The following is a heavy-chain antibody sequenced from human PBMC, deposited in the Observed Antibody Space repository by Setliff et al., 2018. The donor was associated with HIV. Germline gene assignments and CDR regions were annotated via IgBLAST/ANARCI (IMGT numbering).Heavy chain of an antibody. CDR3: ASRVYYYDESRILREEGFVP. V-gene: IGHV4-61*08. CDR2: IYYSGST. Sequence: SETLSLTCTVSGGSIISGDHYWSWIRQPPGKGLEWIGSIYYSGSTNYNPSLKSRVTISVDTSKNQFSLKLSSVTAADTAVYYCASRVYYYDESRILREEGFVPWGQGTLVTV. D-gene: IGHD3-22*01. CDR1: GGSIISGDHY. J-gene: IGHJ5*02.